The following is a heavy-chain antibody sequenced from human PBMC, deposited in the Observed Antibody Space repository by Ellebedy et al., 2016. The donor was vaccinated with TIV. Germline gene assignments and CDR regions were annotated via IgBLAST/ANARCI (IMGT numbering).Heavy chain of an antibody. Sequence: AASVKVSCKASGYHFTNNAISWVRQAPGQGPEWMGWISPYNGHAKYAQKFQGRVTMTTYTSTTTAYLELRNLTSDDTAVYFCARDKGVNIIVLLDYWGQGSLVTVSS. V-gene: IGHV1-18*01. CDR2: ISPYNGHA. CDR1: GYHFTNNA. D-gene: IGHD2/OR15-2a*01. J-gene: IGHJ4*02. CDR3: ARDKGVNIIVLLDY.